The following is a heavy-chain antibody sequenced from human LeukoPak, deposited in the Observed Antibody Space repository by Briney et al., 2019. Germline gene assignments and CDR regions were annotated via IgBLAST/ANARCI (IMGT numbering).Heavy chain of an antibody. V-gene: IGHV1-8*02. J-gene: IGHJ3*02. CDR2: MNPNSGNT. CDR3: ARESRSGSTFDI. CDR1: GYSFTGYY. Sequence: ASVKVSCKASGYSFTGYYMHWVRQAHGQGLEWMGWMNPNSGNTGYAQKFQGRVTMTRNTSISTAYMELSSLRSEDTAVYYCARESRSGSTFDIWGQGTMVTVSS. D-gene: IGHD3-22*01.